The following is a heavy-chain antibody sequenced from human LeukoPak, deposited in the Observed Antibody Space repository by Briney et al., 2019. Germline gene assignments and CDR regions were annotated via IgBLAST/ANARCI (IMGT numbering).Heavy chain of an antibody. CDR1: GFTFSNAW. J-gene: IGHJ4*02. V-gene: IGHV3-15*01. D-gene: IGHD1-26*01. CDR2: IKSKTDGGTT. Sequence: GGSLRLSCAASGFTFSNAWMSWVRQAPGKGLEWVGRIKSKTDGGTTDYAAPVKGRFTISRDDSKNTLYLQMNSLKTEDTAVYYCTTVGGLDWEYYFDYWGQGTLVTVSS. CDR3: TTVGGLDWEYYFDY.